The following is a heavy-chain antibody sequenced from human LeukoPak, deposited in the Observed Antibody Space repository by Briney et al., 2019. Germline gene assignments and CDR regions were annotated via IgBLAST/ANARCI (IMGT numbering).Heavy chain of an antibody. Sequence: SETLSLTCAVYGGSFSGYYWSWIRQPPGKGLEWIGEINHGGSTNYNPSLKSRVTISVDTSKNQFSLKLSSVTAADTAVYYCARGWAMGATGVARWFDPWGQGTLVTVSS. J-gene: IGHJ5*02. CDR3: ARGWAMGATGVARWFDP. CDR2: INHGGST. CDR1: GGSFSGYY. V-gene: IGHV4-34*01. D-gene: IGHD1-26*01.